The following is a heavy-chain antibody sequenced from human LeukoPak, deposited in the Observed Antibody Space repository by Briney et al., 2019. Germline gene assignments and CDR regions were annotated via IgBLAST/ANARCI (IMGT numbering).Heavy chain of an antibody. CDR2: INHSGST. D-gene: IGHD5-24*01. Sequence: PSETVSLTCVVYGGSFSGYYWSWILQPPGKGLEWIGEINHSGSTNYNPSLKSRVTISVDTSKNQFSLKLSSVTAADTAVYYCARGGRWLQFSLFDYWGQGTLVTVSS. CDR3: ARGGRWLQFSLFDY. J-gene: IGHJ4*02. V-gene: IGHV4-34*01. CDR1: GGSFSGYY.